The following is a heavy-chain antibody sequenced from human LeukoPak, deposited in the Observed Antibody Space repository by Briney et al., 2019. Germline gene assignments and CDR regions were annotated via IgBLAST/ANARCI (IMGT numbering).Heavy chain of an antibody. V-gene: IGHV4-4*07. D-gene: IGHD1-14*01. J-gene: IGHJ4*02. CDR3: ARVNTYRAFDY. CDR1: GGSISSYY. CDR2: IYATGSS. Sequence: PSETLSLLCTVSGGSISSYYWSWIRQPAGKGPEWIGRIYATGSSNYKPSLKSRVTMSVDTSKNEFSVKLTSVPAADTAVYYCARVNTYRAFDYWGQGTLVTVSS.